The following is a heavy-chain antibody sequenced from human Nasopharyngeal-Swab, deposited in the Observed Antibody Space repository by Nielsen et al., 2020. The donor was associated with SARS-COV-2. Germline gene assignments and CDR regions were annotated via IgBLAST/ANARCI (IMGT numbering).Heavy chain of an antibody. Sequence: GESLKISCAASGFIFSDYYMSWVRQAPGKGLEWVSYISTSGTTIYYADSVKGRFTISRDNAKNSPYLQMNSLRAEDTAVYYCARDSYTNGLVKTFWGQGTLVTVSS. CDR2: ISTSGTTI. V-gene: IGHV3-11*04. J-gene: IGHJ4*02. CDR1: GFIFSDYY. D-gene: IGHD4-11*01. CDR3: ARDSYTNGLVKTF.